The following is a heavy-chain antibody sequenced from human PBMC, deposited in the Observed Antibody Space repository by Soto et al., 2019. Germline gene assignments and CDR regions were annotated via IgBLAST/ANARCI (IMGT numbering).Heavy chain of an antibody. D-gene: IGHD3-10*01. Sequence: QVQLVQSGAEVKKPGSSVKVSCKASGGTFSSYPISWVRQAPGQGLEWMGRIIPLLGIANYAQKFQGRVTITADKFKSTAYMELSSLSSEDTAVYYCGRDRVVRGGIWFGLWGQGTLVTVSS. V-gene: IGHV1-69*04. CDR3: GRDRVVRGGIWFGL. CDR1: GGTFSSYP. CDR2: IIPLLGIA. J-gene: IGHJ5*02.